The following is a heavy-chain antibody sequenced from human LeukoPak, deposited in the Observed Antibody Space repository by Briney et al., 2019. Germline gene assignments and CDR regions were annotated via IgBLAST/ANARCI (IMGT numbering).Heavy chain of an antibody. CDR2: IYYSGST. D-gene: IGHD2-2*01. CDR3: ASRSYCSSTSCYDFDY. V-gene: IGHV4-39*01. CDR1: GGSISSTSYY. Sequence: SETLSLTCTVSGGSISSTSYYWGWIRQPPGKGLEWIGSIYYSGSTYYNPSLKSRVTISVDTSKNQFSLKLSSVTAADTAVYYCASRSYCSSTSCYDFDYWGQGTLVTVSS. J-gene: IGHJ4*02.